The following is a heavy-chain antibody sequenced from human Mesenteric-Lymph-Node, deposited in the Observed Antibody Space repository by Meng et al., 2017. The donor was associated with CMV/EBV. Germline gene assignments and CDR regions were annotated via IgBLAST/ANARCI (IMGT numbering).Heavy chain of an antibody. V-gene: IGHV3-7*01. D-gene: IGHD2-15*01. Sequence: GESLKISCAASGFTFSTYWMSWVRQAPGKGLEWVATIKPDGNEESYVDSVKGRFTISRDDAQKSLYLQMNNLRAEDTAVYYCVRGGSPRGYLVSWGKGALVTVSS. CDR3: VRGGSPRGYLVS. CDR2: IKPDGNEE. CDR1: GFTFSTYW. J-gene: IGHJ5*02.